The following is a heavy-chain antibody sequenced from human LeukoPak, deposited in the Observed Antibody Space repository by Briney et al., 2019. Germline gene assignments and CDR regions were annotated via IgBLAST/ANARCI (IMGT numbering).Heavy chain of an antibody. J-gene: IGHJ3*02. V-gene: IGHV3-13*01. D-gene: IGHD3-16*01. CDR2: ISIGGDT. Sequence: GGSQRLSCAAPGFTFSGYDMHWVRQGPGKGLEWVAAISIGGDTYYPGSVKGRFTISRENAKNSFYLQMNSLRAGDTSIYYCARAHVGWGLAFDIWGQGTVVIVSS. CDR1: GFTFSGYD. CDR3: ARAHVGWGLAFDI.